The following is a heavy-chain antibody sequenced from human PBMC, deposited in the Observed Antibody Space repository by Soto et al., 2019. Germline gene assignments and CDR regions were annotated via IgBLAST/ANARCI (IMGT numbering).Heavy chain of an antibody. CDR1: GGSFSGFY. D-gene: IGHD2-21*02. CDR2: INHSGTT. J-gene: IGHJ6*02. CDR3: ARAGRTLVTSYGLDV. Sequence: SETLSLTCAVSGGSFSGFYWTWIRQPPGEGLEWIGEINHSGTTNFNPSLRSRLTISLDSSKKHFSLNLTSMTAADAAVYYCARAGRTLVTSYGLDVWGQGTTVTVSS. V-gene: IGHV4-34*01.